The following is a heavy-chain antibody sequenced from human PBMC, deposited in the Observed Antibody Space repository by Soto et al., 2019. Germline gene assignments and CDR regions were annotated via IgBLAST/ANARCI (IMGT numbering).Heavy chain of an antibody. J-gene: IGHJ2*01. CDR2: IYYSGST. CDR1: GGSISSGGYY. V-gene: IGHV4-31*03. Sequence: QVQLQESGPGLVKPSQTLSLTCTVSGGSISSGGYYWSWIRQHPGKGLEWIGYIYYSGSTYYNPSLESRVTISVDTSKNQFSLKLSSVTAADTAVYYCARDNGPINWYFDLWGRGTLVTVSS. CDR3: ARDNGPINWYFDL. D-gene: IGHD2-8*01.